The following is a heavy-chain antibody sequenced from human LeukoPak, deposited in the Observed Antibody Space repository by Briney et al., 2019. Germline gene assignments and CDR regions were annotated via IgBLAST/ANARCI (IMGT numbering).Heavy chain of an antibody. Sequence: GGSLRLSCAASGFTVSSNYMSWVRQAPGKGLEWVSVIYSGGSTYYADSVKGRFTISRDNSKNTLYLQMNSLRAEDTAVYYCARDLRGEYYGMDVWGQGTTVTVSS. CDR1: GFTVSSNY. V-gene: IGHV3-53*01. CDR2: IYSGGST. J-gene: IGHJ6*02. D-gene: IGHD3-10*01. CDR3: ARDLRGEYYGMDV.